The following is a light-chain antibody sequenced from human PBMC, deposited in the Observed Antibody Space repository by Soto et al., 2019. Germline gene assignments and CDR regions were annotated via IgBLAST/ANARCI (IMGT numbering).Light chain of an antibody. J-gene: IGKJ2*01. CDR1: QSISNY. CDR2: IAS. Sequence: DIHMTQSPSSLSASVGDRVTITCRASQSISNYLNWYQQKPGKAPNLLIYIASNLHSGVPSRFSGSGSGTDFTLTISSLQPEDFATYYGQQSYSTPYTFGQGTKLYIK. V-gene: IGKV1-39*01. CDR3: QQSYSTPYT.